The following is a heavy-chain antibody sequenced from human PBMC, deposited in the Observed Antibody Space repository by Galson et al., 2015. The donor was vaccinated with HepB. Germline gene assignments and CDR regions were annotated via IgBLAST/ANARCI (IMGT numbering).Heavy chain of an antibody. CDR2: IYSGGST. J-gene: IGHJ6*03. CDR3: ARVNYDFWSGYGAYYYYMDV. V-gene: IGHV3-53*01. CDR1: GFTVSTNY. D-gene: IGHD3-3*01. Sequence: SLRLSCAAYGFTVSTNYMSWVRQAPGKGLEWVSVIYSGGSTHYADSVKGRFTISRDNSKNTLYLQMNSLRAEDTALYFCARVNYDFWSGYGAYYYYMDVWGKGTTVSVSS.